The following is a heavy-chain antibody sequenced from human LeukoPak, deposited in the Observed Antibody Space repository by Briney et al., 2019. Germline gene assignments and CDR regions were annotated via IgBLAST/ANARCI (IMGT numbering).Heavy chain of an antibody. CDR3: ARRGYSSAWYEDY. CDR1: GGSITSNSYY. D-gene: IGHD6-19*01. CDR2: LYYTGST. J-gene: IGHJ4*02. V-gene: IGHV4-39*07. Sequence: PSETLSLTCTGSGGSITSNSYYWAWIRQPPGKGLESIGSLYYTGSTNYSPSLKSRVTISVDTSKNQFSLKLSSVTAADTAVYYCARRGYSSAWYEDYWGQGTLVTVSS.